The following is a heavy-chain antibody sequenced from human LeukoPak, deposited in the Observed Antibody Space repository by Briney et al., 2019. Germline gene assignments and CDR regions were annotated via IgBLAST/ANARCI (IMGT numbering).Heavy chain of an antibody. CDR1: GYTFTDYY. D-gene: IGHD3-22*01. J-gene: IGHJ4*02. CDR3: ARVPLGVYYYDSSGYYYFDY. CDR2: INPNTGGT. Sequence: GASVKVSCKASGYTFTDYYMHWVRQAPGQGLEWMGWINPNTGGTNYAQKFQGRVTMTRDTSIRTAYVELSRLRSDDTAVYYCARVPLGVYYYDSSGYYYFDYWGQGTLVTVSS. V-gene: IGHV1-2*02.